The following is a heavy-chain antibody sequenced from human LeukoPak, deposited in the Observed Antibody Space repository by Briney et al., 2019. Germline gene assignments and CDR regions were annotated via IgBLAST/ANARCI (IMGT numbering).Heavy chain of an antibody. D-gene: IGHD3-10*01. CDR1: GGSISSSSYY. Sequence: SETLSLTCTVSGGSISSSSYYWGWIRQPPGKGLEWIGSIYYSGSTYYNPSLKSRVTISVDTSKNQFSLKLSSVTAADTAVYYCARRYGSGSYQQPADYWGQGTLVTVSS. V-gene: IGHV4-39*01. CDR3: ARRYGSGSYQQPADY. CDR2: IYYSGST. J-gene: IGHJ4*02.